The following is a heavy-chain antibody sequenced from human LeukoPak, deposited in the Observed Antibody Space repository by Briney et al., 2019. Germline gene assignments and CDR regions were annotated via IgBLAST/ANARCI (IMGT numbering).Heavy chain of an antibody. CDR1: GYTFTSSY. V-gene: IGHV1-18*01. J-gene: IGHJ4*02. CDR3: ARGGTYYPCIDY. Sequence: ASVKVSCKASGYTFTSSYINWVRQAPGQGLEWMGWISAYNGKTSYAQKFQGRVTVTTDSSTNTAYMDLTSLRSDDTAVYYCARGGTYYPCIDYWGQGTLVTVSS. CDR2: ISAYNGKT. D-gene: IGHD1-26*01.